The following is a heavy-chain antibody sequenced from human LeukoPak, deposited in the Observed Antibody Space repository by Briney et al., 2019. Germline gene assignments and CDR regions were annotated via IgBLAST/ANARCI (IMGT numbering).Heavy chain of an antibody. J-gene: IGHJ4*02. CDR3: VRHPRGGPYFDY. Sequence: PSETLSLTCTVSGDSVSSGSYYWSWVRQPPGKGLEWIGYIYYTGNTNYNPSLKGRVTISVDTSKNHFSLKLNSVTAADTAAYFCVRHPRGGPYFDYWGQGTLVTVSS. D-gene: IGHD3-16*01. V-gene: IGHV4-61*03. CDR1: GDSVSSGSYY. CDR2: IYYTGNT.